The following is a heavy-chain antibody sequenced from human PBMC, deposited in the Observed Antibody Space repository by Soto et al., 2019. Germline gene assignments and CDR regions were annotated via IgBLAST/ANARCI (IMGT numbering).Heavy chain of an antibody. Sequence: SETLSLTCSVSGGSISSGYYYWSWIRQPPGKGLEWIGNIYYSGNTYYNPSLKSRLTISIDTSKNQFSLKMTSVTAADRAIYFCARYNSYAIDYWGRGTLVTVSA. J-gene: IGHJ4*02. V-gene: IGHV4-30-4*02. D-gene: IGHD2-8*01. CDR3: ARYNSYAIDY. CDR1: GGSISSGYYY. CDR2: IYYSGNT.